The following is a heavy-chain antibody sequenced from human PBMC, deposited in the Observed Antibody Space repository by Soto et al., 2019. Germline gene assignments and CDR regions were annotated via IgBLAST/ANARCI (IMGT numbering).Heavy chain of an antibody. V-gene: IGHV3-30-3*01. CDR3: ARADCSSTSCYLFPVELLFDY. Sequence: QVQLVESGGGVVQPGRSLRLSCAASGFTFSSYAMHWVRQAPGKGLEWVAVISYDGSNKYYADSVKGRFTISRDKSKNTLYLQMNSLRAEDTAVYYCARADCSSTSCYLFPVELLFDYWGQGTLVTVSS. D-gene: IGHD2-2*01. CDR1: GFTFSSYA. J-gene: IGHJ4*02. CDR2: ISYDGSNK.